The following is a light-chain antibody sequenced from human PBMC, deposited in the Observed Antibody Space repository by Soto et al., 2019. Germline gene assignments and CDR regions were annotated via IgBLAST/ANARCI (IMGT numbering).Light chain of an antibody. J-gene: IGLJ1*01. V-gene: IGLV9-49*01. CDR1: SGYSNYK. CDR3: GADHGSGSNFVYV. Sequence: QSVLTQPPSASASLGASVTLTCTLSSGYSNYKVDWYQQRPGKGPRFVMRVGSGGIVGSKGDGIPDRFSVLGSGLNRYLTIKNIQEEDESDYHCGADHGSGSNFVYVFGTGTKLTLL. CDR2: VGSGGIVG.